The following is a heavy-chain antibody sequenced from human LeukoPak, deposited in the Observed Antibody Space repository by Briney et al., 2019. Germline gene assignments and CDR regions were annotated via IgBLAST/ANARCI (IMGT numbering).Heavy chain of an antibody. Sequence: GGSLRLSCAASGFTFDDYAMHWVRQAPGKGLEWVSGISWNSGSIGYADSVKGRFTISRDNAKNSLYLQMNSLRAEDTALYYCAKGAPLSFGAFDIWGQGTMVTVSS. D-gene: IGHD3-3*01. CDR1: GFTFDDYA. V-gene: IGHV3-9*01. J-gene: IGHJ3*02. CDR2: ISWNSGSI. CDR3: AKGAPLSFGAFDI.